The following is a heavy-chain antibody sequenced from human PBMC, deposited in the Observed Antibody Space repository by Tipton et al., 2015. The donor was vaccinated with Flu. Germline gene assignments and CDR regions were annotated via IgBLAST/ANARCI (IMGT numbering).Heavy chain of an antibody. D-gene: IGHD3-16*01. J-gene: IGHJ5*02. CDR2: INQSGSEK. CDR1: GFPFSNFW. CDR3: ARFAGGP. V-gene: IGHV3-7*01. Sequence: QLVQSGGGLIQPGGSLRLSCAASGFPFSNFWMHWVRQTPGKGLEWVAHINQSGSEKGYVDSVKGRFTISRDNAKNSLYLQMNSLRVEDTAFYYCARFAGGPWGQGTLVTVSS.